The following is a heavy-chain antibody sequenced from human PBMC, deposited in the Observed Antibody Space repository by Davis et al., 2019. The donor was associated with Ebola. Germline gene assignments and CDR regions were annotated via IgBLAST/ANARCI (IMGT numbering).Heavy chain of an antibody. CDR3: ARVVGQWLDYFDY. D-gene: IGHD6-19*01. CDR1: GFTFSSYW. CDR2: IKQDGSEK. Sequence: GESLKISCAASGFTFSSYWMSWVRQAPGKGLEWVANIKQDGSEKYYVDSVKGRFTISRDNAKNSLYLQMNSLRAEDTAVYYCARVVGQWLDYFDYWGQGTLVTVSS. J-gene: IGHJ4*02. V-gene: IGHV3-7*01.